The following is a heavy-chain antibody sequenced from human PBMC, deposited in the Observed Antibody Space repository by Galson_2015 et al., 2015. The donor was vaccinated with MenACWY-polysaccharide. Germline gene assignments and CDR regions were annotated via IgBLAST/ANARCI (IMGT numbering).Heavy chain of an antibody. Sequence: SLRLSCAASGFSFNTYWMHWFRHAPGKGLVWVSRINADGSATGYADSVRGRFTISRDNAENTLYLEMNSLRAEDTAVYYCTKAGAKYCSGSSCYFNWFDPWGQGTLVTVSS. V-gene: IGHV3-74*01. CDR2: INADGSAT. CDR3: TKAGAKYCSGSSCYFNWFDP. CDR1: GFSFNTYW. J-gene: IGHJ5*02. D-gene: IGHD2-15*01.